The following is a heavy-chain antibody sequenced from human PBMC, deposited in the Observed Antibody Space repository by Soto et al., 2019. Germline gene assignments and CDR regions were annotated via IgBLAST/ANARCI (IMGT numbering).Heavy chain of an antibody. Sequence: GGSLRLSCAASGFTFSSYAMSWVRQAPGKGLEWVSAISGSGGSTYYADSVKGRFTISRDNSKNTLYLQMNSLRAEDTAVYYSAKDGSGSPPLPLDYWGQGTLVTVSS. CDR2: ISGSGGST. D-gene: IGHD1-26*01. CDR3: AKDGSGSPPLPLDY. J-gene: IGHJ4*02. CDR1: GFTFSSYA. V-gene: IGHV3-23*01.